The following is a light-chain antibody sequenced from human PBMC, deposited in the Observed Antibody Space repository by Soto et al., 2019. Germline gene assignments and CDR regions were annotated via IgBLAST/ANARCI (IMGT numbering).Light chain of an antibody. Sequence: DTVMTQPGATLSVSPGEGATLSCGSSQSVSSKLAWYQQKPGQAPRLLIYGASTRATGIPARFSGSGSGTEFTLTISSRQSEDFAAYYCQQYYNRSPWTFGQGTRVENK. J-gene: IGKJ1*01. CDR1: QSVSSK. CDR2: GAS. CDR3: QQYYNRSPWT. V-gene: IGKV3-15*01.